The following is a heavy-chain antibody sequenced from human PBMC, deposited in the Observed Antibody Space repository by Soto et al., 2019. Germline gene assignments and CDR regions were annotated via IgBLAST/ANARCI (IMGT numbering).Heavy chain of an antibody. J-gene: IGHJ5*02. CDR3: ATYYDTGFDP. CDR1: GYPFIKYG. D-gene: IGHD3-22*01. V-gene: IGHV1-18*04. Sequence: QLQLVQSAAEVKKPGASVRVSCKAYGYPFIKYGISWIRQAPEQGLEWMGWIKVDSGYTNYAQKFQGRVTMTADTSSDTAFVELGSLRLDDTAVYFCATYYDTGFDPWGQGTLVSVSS. CDR2: IKVDSGYT.